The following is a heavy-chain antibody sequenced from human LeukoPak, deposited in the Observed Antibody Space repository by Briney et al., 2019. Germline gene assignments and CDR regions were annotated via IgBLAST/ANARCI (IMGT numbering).Heavy chain of an antibody. Sequence: SETLSLTCTAAGGSISSYYWSWIRQPPGKRVERIGHIYYSGSTNYNPSLKSRVTISVDTSKNQFSLKLSSVTAADTAVYYCARQWSSGWYDREVFDYWGQGTLVTVSS. CDR3: ARQWSSGWYDREVFDY. CDR2: IYYSGST. V-gene: IGHV4-59*08. J-gene: IGHJ4*02. D-gene: IGHD6-19*01. CDR1: GGSISSYY.